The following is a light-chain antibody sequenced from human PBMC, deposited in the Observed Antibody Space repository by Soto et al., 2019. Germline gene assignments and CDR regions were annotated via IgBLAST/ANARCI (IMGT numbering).Light chain of an antibody. J-gene: IGKJ5*01. CDR3: QQRSNWPQIT. Sequence: EIVLTQSPATLSLSPGEGATLSCRARQSITSYLAWYQQKPGQAPRLLIYDVSNRASGIPARFSGSGSGTDFTLTISSLEPEDFAVSYCQQRSNWPQITFGQGTRLEIK. CDR1: QSITSY. V-gene: IGKV3-11*01. CDR2: DVS.